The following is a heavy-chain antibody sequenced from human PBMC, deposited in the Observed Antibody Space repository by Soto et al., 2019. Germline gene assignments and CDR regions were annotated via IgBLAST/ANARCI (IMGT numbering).Heavy chain of an antibody. CDR3: ARLRCTTTSCFVSSAYFYYYMAV. V-gene: IGHV4-39*01. CDR1: GGSIGSSSYQ. D-gene: IGHD2-2*01. J-gene: IGHJ6*03. CDR2: IYYRGTT. Sequence: SETLSLTCTVSGGSIGSSSYQWGWIRQPPGKGLEWIGSIYYRGTTNYNPSLKSRVTISVDTSKNQFSLKLSSVTAADAAVYYCARLRCTTTSCFVSSAYFYYYMAVWGKGTTVTVSS.